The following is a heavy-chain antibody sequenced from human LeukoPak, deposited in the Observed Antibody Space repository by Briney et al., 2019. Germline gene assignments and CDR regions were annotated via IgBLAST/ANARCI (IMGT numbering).Heavy chain of an antibody. D-gene: IGHD3-10*01. J-gene: IGHJ4*02. CDR2: IIPIFGTA. CDR1: GGTFSSYA. Sequence: SVKVSCKASGGTFSSYAISWVRQAPGQGLEWMGRIIPIFGTANYAQKFQGRVTITTDESTSTAYMELGSLGSEDTAVYYCARDLPPYYYGSGSCDYWGQGTLVTVSS. CDR3: ARDLPPYYYGSGSCDY. V-gene: IGHV1-69*05.